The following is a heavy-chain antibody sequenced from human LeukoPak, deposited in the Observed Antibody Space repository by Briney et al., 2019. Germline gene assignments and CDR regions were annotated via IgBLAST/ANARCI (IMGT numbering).Heavy chain of an antibody. CDR3: ARRVSSGYLYLFDY. CDR1: GFTFRTYS. CDR2: ISSDSSYI. D-gene: IGHD3-22*01. V-gene: IGHV3-21*04. J-gene: IGHJ4*02. Sequence: GGSLRLSCAASGFTFRTYSMNWVRQAPGEGLEWVSSISSDSSYIYYADSVKGRFTISRDNAKNSLYLQMNSLRAEDTAVYYCARRVSSGYLYLFDYWGQGTLVTVSS.